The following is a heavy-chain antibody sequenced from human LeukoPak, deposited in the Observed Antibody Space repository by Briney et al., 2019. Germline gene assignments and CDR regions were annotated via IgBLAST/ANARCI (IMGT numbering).Heavy chain of an antibody. J-gene: IGHJ5*02. Sequence: AASVKVSCKASGYTFTSYGISWVRQAPGQGLEWMGWISAYNGNTNYAQKLQGRVTMTTDTSTSTAYMELRSLRSDDTAVYYCARRDSGSYYEYNWFDPWGQGTLVTVSS. CDR3: ARRDSGSYYEYNWFDP. CDR2: ISAYNGNT. V-gene: IGHV1-18*01. D-gene: IGHD1-26*01. CDR1: GYTFTSYG.